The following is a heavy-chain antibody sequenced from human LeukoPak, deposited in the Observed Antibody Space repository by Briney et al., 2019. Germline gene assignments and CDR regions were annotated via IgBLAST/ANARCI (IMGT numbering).Heavy chain of an antibody. CDR3: ARERATTVVKGGTFDY. J-gene: IGHJ4*02. CDR2: IYYSGST. V-gene: IGHV4-30-4*01. CDR1: GGSISSGDYY. Sequence: SETLSLTCTVSGGSISSGDYYWSWTRQPPGKGLEWIVYIYYSGSTYYNPALKSRVTISVDTSKNQFSLKLSSVTAADTAVYYWARERATTVVKGGTFDYWGQGTLVTVSS. D-gene: IGHD4-23*01.